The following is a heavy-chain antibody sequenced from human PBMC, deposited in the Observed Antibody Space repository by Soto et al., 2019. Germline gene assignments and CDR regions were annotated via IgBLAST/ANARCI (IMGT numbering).Heavy chain of an antibody. D-gene: IGHD4-17*01. Sequence: QVQLVQSGAEVKKPGSSVKVSCKASGGTFSSYTISWVRQAPGQGLEWMGRIIPILGIANYAQKFQGRVTITADKSTSTDYMELSRLRSEDTAVYYCARDLAGDYLKPQASEYFQHWGQGTLVTVSS. CDR3: ARDLAGDYLKPQASEYFQH. V-gene: IGHV1-69*08. CDR2: IIPILGIA. J-gene: IGHJ1*01. CDR1: GGTFSSYT.